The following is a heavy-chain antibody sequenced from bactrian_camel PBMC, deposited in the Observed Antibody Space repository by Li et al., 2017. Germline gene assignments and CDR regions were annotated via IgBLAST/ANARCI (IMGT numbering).Heavy chain of an antibody. CDR1: LSSLSVSRHC. D-gene: IGHD6*01. CDR2: LTPDGVA. V-gene: IGHV3S53*01. J-gene: IGHJ4*01. CDR3: AAGDARYGAGGIWYCPEDAEYPY. Sequence: HVQLVESGGGSVEAGGSLTLSCTASLSSLSVSRHCMSWFRQAPGKEREGVSVLTPDGVATYADPVMGRFTISKDDSRSTLSLMMNNLKSEDSAMYYCAAGDARYGAGGIWYCPEDAEYPYRGQGTQVTVS.